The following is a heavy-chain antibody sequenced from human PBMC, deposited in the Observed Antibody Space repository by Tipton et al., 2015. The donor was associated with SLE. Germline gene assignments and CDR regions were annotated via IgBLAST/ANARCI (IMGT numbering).Heavy chain of an antibody. CDR3: ATFSGNYYVDF. Sequence: LRLSCTVSGGSISTTSYYWGWIRQPPGKGLEWIGSRDYSGSTYYNPSLKSRVTISVDTSKNQFSLWLSSVTAADTAIYYCATFSGNYYVDFWGQGTLVTVSS. D-gene: IGHD1-26*01. V-gene: IGHV4-39*07. J-gene: IGHJ4*02. CDR2: RDYSGST. CDR1: GGSISTTSYY.